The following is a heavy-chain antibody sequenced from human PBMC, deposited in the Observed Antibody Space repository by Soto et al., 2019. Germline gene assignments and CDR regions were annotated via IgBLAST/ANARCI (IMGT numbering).Heavy chain of an antibody. D-gene: IGHD6-13*01. CDR1: GYTFTSYG. Sequence: SVKVSCKASGYTFTSYGIHWVRQAPGQRLEWMGWLNAANGDTKYSPKFQGRVTITRDTSASTAYMELTSLRSEDTAVYYCVRRHVSATGIDWFDPWGQGTLVTV. V-gene: IGHV1-3*01. CDR3: VRRHVSATGIDWFDP. CDR2: LNAANGDT. J-gene: IGHJ5*02.